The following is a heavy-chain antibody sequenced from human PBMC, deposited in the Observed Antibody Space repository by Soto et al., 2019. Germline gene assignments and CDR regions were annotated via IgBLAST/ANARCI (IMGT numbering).Heavy chain of an antibody. CDR1: GFRFSDYG. D-gene: IGHD4-17*01. J-gene: IGHJ4*02. Sequence: SGGGVVQPGRSLRLSCIGSGFRFSDYGMHWVRQAPGTGLEWVAMMSFDGTYKYSADSVKGRFIISRDNSKNTLYLQMNSLRAEDTAVYYCAKDRRDGEYNSVYDFWGQGTLVTVSS. V-gene: IGHV3-30*18. CDR2: MSFDGTYK. CDR3: AKDRRDGEYNSVYDF.